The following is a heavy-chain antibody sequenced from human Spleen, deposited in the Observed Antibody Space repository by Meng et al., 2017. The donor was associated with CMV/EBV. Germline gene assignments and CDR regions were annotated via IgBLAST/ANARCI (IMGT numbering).Heavy chain of an antibody. CDR3: ARDGGWTTVTTGDDY. J-gene: IGHJ4*02. Sequence: GESLKISCAASGFTFSSYEMNWVRQAPGKGLEWVSYISSSSSTIYYADSVKGRFTISRDNAKNSLYLQMNSLRAEDTAVYYCARDGGWTTVTTGDDYWGQGTLVTVSS. D-gene: IGHD4-17*01. V-gene: IGHV3-48*03. CDR2: ISSSSSTI. CDR1: GFTFSSYE.